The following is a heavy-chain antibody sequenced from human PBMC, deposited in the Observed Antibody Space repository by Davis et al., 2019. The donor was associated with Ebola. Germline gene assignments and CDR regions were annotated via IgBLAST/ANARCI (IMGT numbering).Heavy chain of an antibody. V-gene: IGHV4-39*01. CDR2: IYYSGST. D-gene: IGHD3-9*01. CDR3: ARNVRMYYDILTGSQGPFDY. CDR1: GGSISSSSYY. J-gene: IGHJ4*02. Sequence: MPSETLSLTCTVSGGSISSSSYYWGWIRQPPGKGLEWIGSIYYSGSTYYNPSLKGRVTISVDTSKNQFSLKLSSVTAADTAVYYCARNVRMYYDILTGSQGPFDYWGQGTLVTVSS.